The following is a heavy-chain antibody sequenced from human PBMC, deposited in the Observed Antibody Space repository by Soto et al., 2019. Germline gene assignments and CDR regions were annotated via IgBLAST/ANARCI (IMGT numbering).Heavy chain of an antibody. CDR3: ARHSSSYHYGMDV. CDR2: IDPSDSYT. CDR1: GYSFTIYC. J-gene: IGHJ6*02. D-gene: IGHD6-6*01. Sequence: GESLKISCKGSGYSFTIYCISWVLQMPGKGLEWMGRIDPSDSYTNYSPSFQGHVTISADKSISTAYLQWSGLKASDTAMYYCARHSSSYHYGMDVWGQGTTVTVSS. V-gene: IGHV5-10-1*01.